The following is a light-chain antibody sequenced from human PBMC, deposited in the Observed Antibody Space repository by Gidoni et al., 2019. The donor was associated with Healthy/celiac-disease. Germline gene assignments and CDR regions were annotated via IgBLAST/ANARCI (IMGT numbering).Light chain of an antibody. CDR3: QKYNSLRT. Sequence: DIQMTQSPSSLSASVGDRVTITCRSSQGISNYLAWYQQKPGKVPKLLSYAASTLQSGVPSRFSGSGSGTDFTLTISSLQPEDVATYYCQKYNSLRTFGQGTKVEIK. V-gene: IGKV1-27*01. J-gene: IGKJ1*01. CDR1: QGISNY. CDR2: AAS.